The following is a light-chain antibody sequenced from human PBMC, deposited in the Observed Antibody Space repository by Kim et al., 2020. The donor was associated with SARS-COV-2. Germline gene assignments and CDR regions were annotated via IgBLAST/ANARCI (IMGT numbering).Light chain of an antibody. V-gene: IGLV3-25*03. CDR2: KDS. CDR1: ALPKEY. J-gene: IGLJ3*02. Sequence: PEQTARITCSGDALPKEYAYWYQQKPGKAPVLVIYKDSERPSGIPERISGSSSGTTVTLTISGVQAEDEADYYCQSADSSGTYPRVFGGGTQLTVL. CDR3: QSADSSGTYPRV.